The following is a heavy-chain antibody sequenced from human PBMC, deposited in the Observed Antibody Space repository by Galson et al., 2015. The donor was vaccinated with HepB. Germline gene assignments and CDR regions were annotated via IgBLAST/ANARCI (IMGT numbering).Heavy chain of an antibody. D-gene: IGHD3-22*01. J-gene: IGHJ4*02. CDR3: TRDISYYYDSRAAANDY. CDR2: IRSKAYGGTT. CDR1: GFTFGDYA. Sequence: SLRLSCAASGFTFGDYAMSWFRQAPGKGLEWVGFIRSKAYGGTTEYAASVKGRFTISRDDSKSIAYLQMNSLKTKDTAVYYCTRDISYYYDSRAAANDYWGQGTLVTVSS. V-gene: IGHV3-49*03.